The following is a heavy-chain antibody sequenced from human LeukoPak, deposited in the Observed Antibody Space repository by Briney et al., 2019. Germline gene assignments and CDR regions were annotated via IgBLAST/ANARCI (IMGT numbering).Heavy chain of an antibody. Sequence: GESLKISFKGSGYRFTSYWIGWVRPMPGKGLEWMGIIYPGDSDTRYSPSFQGQVTISADKSISTAYLQWSSLKASDTAMYYCARQKGITIFGVAGMDVWGKGTTVTVSS. CDR3: ARQKGITIFGVAGMDV. CDR1: GYRFTSYW. V-gene: IGHV5-51*01. CDR2: IYPGDSDT. J-gene: IGHJ6*04. D-gene: IGHD3-3*01.